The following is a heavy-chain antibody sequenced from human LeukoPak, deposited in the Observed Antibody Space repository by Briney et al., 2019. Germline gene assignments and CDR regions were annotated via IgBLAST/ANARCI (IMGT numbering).Heavy chain of an antibody. J-gene: IGHJ5*02. CDR3: ARERTIVVPAAKLWFDP. CDR2: INHSGST. D-gene: IGHD2-2*01. CDR1: GGSFSGYY. Sequence: ASETLSLTCAVYGGSFSGYYWSWIRQPPGKGLEWIGEINHSGSTNYNPSLKSRVTISVDTSKNQFSLKLSSVTAADTAVYYCARERTIVVPAAKLWFDPWGQGTLVTVSS. V-gene: IGHV4-34*01.